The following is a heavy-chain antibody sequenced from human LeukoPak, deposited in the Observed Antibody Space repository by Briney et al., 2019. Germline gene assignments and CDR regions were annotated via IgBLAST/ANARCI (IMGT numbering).Heavy chain of an antibody. J-gene: IGHJ4*02. V-gene: IGHV3-21*01. CDR2: ISGGSSFT. D-gene: IGHD6-19*01. Sequence: TGGSLRLSCAASGFTFSSYSMNWVRQAPGKGLEWVSYISGGSSFTYYVDSVKGRFTISRDNAKNSLYLQMNSLRAEDTAVYYCARDLGYSSGPNYWGQGTRVTVSS. CDR3: ARDLGYSSGPNY. CDR1: GFTFSSYS.